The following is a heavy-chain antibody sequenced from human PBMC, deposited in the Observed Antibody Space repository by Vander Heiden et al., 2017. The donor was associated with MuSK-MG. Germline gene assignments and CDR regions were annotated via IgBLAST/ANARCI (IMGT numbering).Heavy chain of an antibody. J-gene: IGHJ4*02. CDR2: IGTSPRDI. Sequence: EVQLVESGGGLVKPGGSLRLSCAVSGFTLSSFTMNWVRQAPGKGLEWVAAIGTSPRDIYYADPVKGRFTVARDNAKNALYLQMSSLRAEDTARYYCVNSYFDFWGQGTLVTVSA. CDR1: GFTLSSFT. D-gene: IGHD3-10*01. V-gene: IGHV3-21*03. CDR3: VNSYFDF.